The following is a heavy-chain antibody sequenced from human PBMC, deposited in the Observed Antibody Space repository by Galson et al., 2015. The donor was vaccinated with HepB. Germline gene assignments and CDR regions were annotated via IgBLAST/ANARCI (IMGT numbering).Heavy chain of an antibody. CDR3: ARVRYSSSWNYYYGMDV. CDR1: GYTFTSYA. D-gene: IGHD6-13*01. CDR2: INAGNGNT. J-gene: IGHJ6*02. V-gene: IGHV1-3*01. Sequence: SVKVSCKASGYTFTSYAMHRVRQAPGQRLEWMGWINAGNGNTKYSQKFQGTVTITRDKSASTAYMELSSLRSEDTAVYYCARVRYSSSWNYYYGMDVWGQGTTVTVSS.